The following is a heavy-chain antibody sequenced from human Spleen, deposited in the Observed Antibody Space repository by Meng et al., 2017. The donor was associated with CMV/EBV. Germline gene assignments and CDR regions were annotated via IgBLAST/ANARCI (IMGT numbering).Heavy chain of an antibody. CDR3: AREDHSWEQWLVNYYYYYGMDV. V-gene: IGHV3-30*04. CDR2: ISYDGSNK. CDR1: GFTFSSYA. J-gene: IGHJ6*02. D-gene: IGHD6-19*01. Sequence: GESLKISCAASGFTFSSYAMHWVRQAPGKGLEWVAVISYDGSNKYYADSVKGRFTISRDNSKNTLYLQMNSLRAEDTAVYYCAREDHSWEQWLVNYYYYYGMDVWGQGTTVTVSS.